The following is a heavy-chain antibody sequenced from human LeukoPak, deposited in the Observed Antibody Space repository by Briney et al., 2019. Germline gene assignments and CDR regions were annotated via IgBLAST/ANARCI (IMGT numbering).Heavy chain of an antibody. Sequence: GGSLRLSCAASGFTFSSYAMSWVRQAPGKGLEWVSAISGSGGSTYYADSVKGRFAISRDNSKNTLYLQMTSLRAEDTAVYYCAKDQRFGDLDDYRGQGTLVTVSS. D-gene: IGHD3-10*01. V-gene: IGHV3-23*01. CDR2: ISGSGGST. CDR1: GFTFSSYA. J-gene: IGHJ4*02. CDR3: AKDQRFGDLDDY.